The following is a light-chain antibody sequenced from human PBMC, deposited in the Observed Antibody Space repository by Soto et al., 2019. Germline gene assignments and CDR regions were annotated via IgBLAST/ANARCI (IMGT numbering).Light chain of an antibody. CDR1: TSNIGSNS. J-gene: IGLJ3*02. V-gene: IGLV1-44*01. CDR3: AAWDDRLNGVA. CDR2: SNN. Sequence: QSVLTQPPSASGTPGQRVTISCTGSTSNIGSNSVSWYQQLPGTAPQLLMYSNNRRPSGVPDRFFGSKSGTSASLAISGLQSEDEADYYCAAWDDRLNGVAFGGGTKLTVL.